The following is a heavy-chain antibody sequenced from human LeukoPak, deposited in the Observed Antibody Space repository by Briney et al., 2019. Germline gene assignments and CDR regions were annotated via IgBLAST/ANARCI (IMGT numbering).Heavy chain of an antibody. CDR3: ARDWWCSSTSCYVNWFDP. CDR1: GGSISSYY. D-gene: IGHD2-2*01. CDR2: IYTSGST. Sequence: SETLSLTCTVSGGSISSYYWSWIRQPAGKGLEWIGRIYTSGSTNYNPSLKSRVTMSVDTSKNQFSLKLSSVTAADTAVYYCARDWWCSSTSCYVNWFDPWGQGTLVTVSS. J-gene: IGHJ5*02. V-gene: IGHV4-4*07.